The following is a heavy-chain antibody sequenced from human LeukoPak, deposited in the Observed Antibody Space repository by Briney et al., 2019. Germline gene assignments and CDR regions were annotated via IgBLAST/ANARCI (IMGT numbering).Heavy chain of an antibody. D-gene: IGHD4-17*01. Sequence: ASVKVSCKASGYAFMSHGIHWVRQAPGQGLEWMGWISANNTYRRYAQKFQGRVTMPRDTSTRTVYMELRSLRSDDTAEYFCARDPFDGDYGSWFDYWGQGTLVTVSS. CDR1: GYAFMSHG. CDR2: ISANNTYR. V-gene: IGHV1-18*01. J-gene: IGHJ4*02. CDR3: ARDPFDGDYGSWFDY.